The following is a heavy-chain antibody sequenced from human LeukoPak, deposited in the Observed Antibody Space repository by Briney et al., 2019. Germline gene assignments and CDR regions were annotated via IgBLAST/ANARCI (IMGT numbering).Heavy chain of an antibody. J-gene: IGHJ4*02. D-gene: IGHD3-16*01. Sequence: GGSLRLSCAASGFTFSNYAMSCVRQAPGKGLEWVSTISGSGFSTSYADSVKGRFTISRDNSKNTLDLQMNSLRVEDTAVYYCVELRYWGQGTLVTVSS. CDR3: VELRY. V-gene: IGHV3-23*01. CDR1: GFTFSNYA. CDR2: ISGSGFST.